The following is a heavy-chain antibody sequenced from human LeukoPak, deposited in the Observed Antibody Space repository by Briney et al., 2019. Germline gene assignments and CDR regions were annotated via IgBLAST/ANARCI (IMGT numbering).Heavy chain of an antibody. CDR2: IYYSGST. D-gene: IGHD2-2*01. CDR3: ARRGGYCSSTSCYDYFDY. V-gene: IGHV4-39*01. J-gene: IGHJ4*02. CDR1: GGSISSYY. Sequence: PSETLSLTCTVSGGSISSYYWGWIRQPPGKGLEWIGSIYYSGSTYYNPSLKSRVTISVDTSKNQFSLKLSSVTAADTAVYYCARRGGYCSSTSCYDYFDYWGQGTLVTVSS.